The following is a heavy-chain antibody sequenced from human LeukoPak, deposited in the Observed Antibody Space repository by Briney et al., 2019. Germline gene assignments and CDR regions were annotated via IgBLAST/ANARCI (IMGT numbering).Heavy chain of an antibody. CDR3: ARDRLRIHSFDY. CDR2: AYYNGET. D-gene: IGHD2-15*01. CDR1: GGSIISDSYY. Sequence: PSETLSLTCTVSGGSIISDSYYWAWIRQPPGKGLEWIGSAYYNGETYYNPSLKSRVTISVDTSKSQFSLKLTSVTAADTAVYYCARDRLRIHSFDYWGQGTLVTVSS. J-gene: IGHJ4*02. V-gene: IGHV4-39*07.